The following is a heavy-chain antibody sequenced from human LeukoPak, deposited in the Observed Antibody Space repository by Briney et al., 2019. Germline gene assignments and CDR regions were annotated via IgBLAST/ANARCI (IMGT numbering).Heavy chain of an antibody. V-gene: IGHV2-5*02. CDR1: GFSLSLINSGVG. D-gene: IGHD6-13*01. Sequence: SGPTLVKPTQTLTLTCAFSGFSLSLINSGVGVGWIRQPPGKALEWLALIYWDDDERLSPFLKSRLTITKDTSKNQVVLTMTNMDPVDTATYYCAHRKGGSWYEYWGQGTLVTVSS. CDR3: AHRKGGSWYEY. J-gene: IGHJ4*02. CDR2: IYWDDDE.